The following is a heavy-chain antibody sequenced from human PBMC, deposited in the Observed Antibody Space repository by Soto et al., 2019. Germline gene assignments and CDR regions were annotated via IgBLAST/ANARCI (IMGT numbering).Heavy chain of an antibody. CDR3: AKENGYSSSWFEFDY. V-gene: IGHV3-23*01. J-gene: IGHJ4*02. CDR2: ISGSGGST. Sequence: PGGSLRLSCAASGFTFSSYAMSWVRQAPGKGLEWVSSISGSGGSTYYADSVKGRFTISRDNSKNTLYLQMNSLRAEDTAVYYCAKENGYSSSWFEFDYWGQGTLVTVSS. CDR1: GFTFSSYA. D-gene: IGHD6-13*01.